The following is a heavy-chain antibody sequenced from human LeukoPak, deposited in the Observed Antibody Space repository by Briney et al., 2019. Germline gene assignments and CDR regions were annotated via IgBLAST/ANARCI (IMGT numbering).Heavy chain of an antibody. Sequence: GGSLRLSCAASGFTFSSYWMSWVRQAPGKGLELVANINQDESAKYYVDSVKGRFTISRDNSKNTQYLKMNSMRAEDTAVYSCAKDASGYSYGSWYFDLWGRGTLVTVSS. J-gene: IGHJ2*01. D-gene: IGHD5-18*01. CDR2: INQDESAK. CDR1: GFTFSSYW. CDR3: AKDASGYSYGSWYFDL. V-gene: IGHV3-7*05.